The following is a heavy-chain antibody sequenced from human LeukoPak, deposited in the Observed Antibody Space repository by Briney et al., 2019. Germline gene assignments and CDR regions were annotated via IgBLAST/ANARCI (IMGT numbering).Heavy chain of an antibody. V-gene: IGHV4-4*09. J-gene: IGHJ4*02. CDR2: ISTSGST. Sequence: SETLSLTCAVSAASIGNYYGSWIRQAPGKGLEWIGYISTSGSTNYNPSLKSRVSISLDTSKNRFSLNLNFVTAADTAVYYCASPRSGYRYTFDYWGQGALVTVSS. CDR3: ASPRSGYRYTFDY. CDR1: AASIGNYY. D-gene: IGHD3-22*01.